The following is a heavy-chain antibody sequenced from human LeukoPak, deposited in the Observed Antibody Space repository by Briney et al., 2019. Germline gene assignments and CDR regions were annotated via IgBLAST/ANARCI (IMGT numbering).Heavy chain of an antibody. CDR3: ARVGYDISTGHYRHGTDV. D-gene: IGHD3-9*01. V-gene: IGHV1-3*01. CDR1: GYTFTSYA. Sequence: ASVKVSCKASGYTFTSYAMHWVRQAPGQRLEWMGWINAGNGNTKYSQKFQGRVTITRDTSASTAYMELSSLRSEDTAVYYCARVGYDISTGHYRHGTDVCVKGPTV. J-gene: IGHJ6*04. CDR2: INAGNGNT.